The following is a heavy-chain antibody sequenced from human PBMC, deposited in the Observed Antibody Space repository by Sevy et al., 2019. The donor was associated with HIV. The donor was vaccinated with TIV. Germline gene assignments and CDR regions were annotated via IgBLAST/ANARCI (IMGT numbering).Heavy chain of an antibody. CDR3: AKDLSRGCDGINCYPYYYYFYGLDV. Sequence: GGSLRLSCAASGFPFNDHAMHWVRLAPGKGLEWVAGISWNRGNVGYAASVKGRFTISRDNAKQSISLQMNGLRPDDTALYFCAKDLSRGCDGINCYPYYYYFYGLDVWGHGTTVTVSS. J-gene: IGHJ6*02. CDR2: ISWNRGNV. D-gene: IGHD2-21*01. CDR1: GFPFNDHA. V-gene: IGHV3-9*01.